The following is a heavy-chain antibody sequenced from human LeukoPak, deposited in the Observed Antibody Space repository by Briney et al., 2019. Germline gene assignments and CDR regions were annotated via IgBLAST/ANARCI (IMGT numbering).Heavy chain of an antibody. Sequence: GGSLRLSCAASGFTFSSYAMHWVRQAPGKGLEYVSAISSNGGSTYYANSVEGRFTISRDNSKNTLYLQMGSLRAEDMAVYYCARNPSMVRGVITSYFDYWGQGTLVTVSS. CDR1: GFTFSSYA. CDR3: ARNPSMVRGVITSYFDY. V-gene: IGHV3-64*01. D-gene: IGHD3-10*01. J-gene: IGHJ4*02. CDR2: ISSNGGST.